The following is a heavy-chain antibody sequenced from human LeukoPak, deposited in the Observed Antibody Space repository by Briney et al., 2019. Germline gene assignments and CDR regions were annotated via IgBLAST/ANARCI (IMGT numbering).Heavy chain of an antibody. Sequence: GGSLRLSCAASGFTFSSYGMYWVRQAPGKGLEWVAVIWYDGSNKYYADSVKGRFTISRDNSKNTLYLQMNSLRAEDTAVYYCATQLRYFDWLPLGYWGQGTLVTVSS. CDR1: GFTFSSYG. J-gene: IGHJ4*02. CDR2: IWYDGSNK. CDR3: ATQLRYFDWLPLGY. D-gene: IGHD3-9*01. V-gene: IGHV3-33*01.